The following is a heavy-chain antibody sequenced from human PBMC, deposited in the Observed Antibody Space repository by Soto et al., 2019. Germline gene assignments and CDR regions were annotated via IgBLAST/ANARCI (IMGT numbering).Heavy chain of an antibody. CDR2: ISSSSSYI. D-gene: IGHD3-10*01. CDR3: ARDRLVRGDSTLLWGGGGFDY. Sequence: GESLKISCAASGFTFSSYSMNWVRQAPGKGLEWVSSISSSSSYIYYADSVKGRFTISRDNAKNSLYLQMNSLRAEDTAVYYCARDRLVRGDSTLLWGGGGFDYWGQGTLVTVSS. J-gene: IGHJ4*02. V-gene: IGHV3-21*01. CDR1: GFTFSSYS.